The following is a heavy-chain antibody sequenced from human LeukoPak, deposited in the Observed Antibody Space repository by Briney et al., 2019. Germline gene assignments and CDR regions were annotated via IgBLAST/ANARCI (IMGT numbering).Heavy chain of an antibody. CDR2: ISYDGSNK. CDR3: TTDHQTTVSPYYYYYYMDV. Sequence: GGSLRLSCAASGFTFSSYAMHWVRQAPGKGLEWVAVISYDGSNKYYADSVKGRFTISRDNSKNTLYLQMNSLKTEDTAVYYCTTDHQTTVSPYYYYYYMDVWGEGTTVIVSS. J-gene: IGHJ6*03. CDR1: GFTFSSYA. D-gene: IGHD4-11*01. V-gene: IGHV3-30*04.